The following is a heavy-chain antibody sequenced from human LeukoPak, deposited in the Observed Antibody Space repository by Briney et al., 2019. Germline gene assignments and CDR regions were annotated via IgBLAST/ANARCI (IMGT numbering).Heavy chain of an antibody. D-gene: IGHD6-19*01. CDR3: ARDPSIAVAGIYGMDV. CDR2: IYTSGST. V-gene: IGHV4-61*02. Sequence: PSQTLSLTCTVSGGSISSGSYYWRWIRQPAGKGLEWIVRIYTSGSTNYNPSLKSRVTISVDTSKNQFSLKLSSVTAADTAVYYCARDPSIAVAGIYGMDVWGQGTTVTVSS. CDR1: GGSISSGSYY. J-gene: IGHJ6*02.